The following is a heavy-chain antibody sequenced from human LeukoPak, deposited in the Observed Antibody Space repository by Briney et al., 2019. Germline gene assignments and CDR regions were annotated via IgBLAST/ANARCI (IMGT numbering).Heavy chain of an antibody. J-gene: IGHJ4*02. V-gene: IGHV4-28*05. CDR1: GYSISSNNW. D-gene: IGHD3-22*01. CDR3: ARKKDSSGYYE. CDR2: IYYTGRI. Sequence: SETLSLTCAVSGYSISSNNWWAWIRQSPGKGLEWIGYIYYTGRIHYNPSLKSRVTLSLDTSNNQFSLKLTSATAVDTAVYYCARKKDSSGYYEWGQGTLVTVSS.